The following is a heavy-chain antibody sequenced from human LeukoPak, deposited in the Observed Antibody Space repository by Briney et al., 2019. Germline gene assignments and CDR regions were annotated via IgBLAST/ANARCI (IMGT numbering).Heavy chain of an antibody. J-gene: IGHJ4*02. V-gene: IGHV1-8*03. CDR3: ARARRNYDFWSGILGY. Sequence: ASVKVSCKASGYTFTSYDINWVRQATGQGLEWMGWMNPNSGNTGYAQKFQGRVTITRNTSISTAYMELSSLRSEDTAVYYCARARRNYDFWSGILGYWGQGTRVTVSS. CDR2: MNPNSGNT. CDR1: GYTFTSYD. D-gene: IGHD3-3*01.